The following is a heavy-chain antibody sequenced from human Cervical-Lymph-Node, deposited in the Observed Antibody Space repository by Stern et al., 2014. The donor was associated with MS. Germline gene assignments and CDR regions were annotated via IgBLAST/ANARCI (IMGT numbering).Heavy chain of an antibody. Sequence: EVQLGESGGGVIQPGGSLRLSCTASGFTVSRDYMTWVRQAPGKGLEWFSIIANVGSPFYTDSVKGRFTISRDDSKNTVYLHMTSLRAEDTAMYYCARDTSSPERSDWWGQGTLVTVSS. J-gene: IGHJ4*02. V-gene: IGHV3-53*01. CDR1: GFTVSRDY. CDR2: IANVGSP. CDR3: ARDTSSPERSDW. D-gene: IGHD1-1*01.